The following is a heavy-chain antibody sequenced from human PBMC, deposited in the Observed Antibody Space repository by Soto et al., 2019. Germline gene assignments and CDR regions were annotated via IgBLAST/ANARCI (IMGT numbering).Heavy chain of an antibody. CDR2: ISAYNGNT. CDR1: GYTFTSYG. Sequence: GASVKVSCKASGYTFTSYGISWVRQAPGQGLEWMGWISAYNGNTNYAQKPQGRVTMTTDTSTSTAYMELRSLRSDDTAVYYCARHHDSSGYSSFDYWGQGTLVTVSS. J-gene: IGHJ4*02. CDR3: ARHHDSSGYSSFDY. V-gene: IGHV1-18*01. D-gene: IGHD3-22*01.